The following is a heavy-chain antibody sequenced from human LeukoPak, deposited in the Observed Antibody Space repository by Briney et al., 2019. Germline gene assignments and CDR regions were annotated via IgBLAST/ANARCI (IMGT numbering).Heavy chain of an antibody. CDR2: IYPGDSDT. V-gene: IGHV5-51*01. CDR1: GYSFTSYW. J-gene: IGHJ6*03. D-gene: IGHD1-26*01. CDR3: ARHVGATTTPYYYSYMDV. Sequence: GESLKISCKGSGYSFTSYWIGCVRQMPGKGLEWMGIIYPGDSDTRYSPSFQGQVTISADKSISTACLQWSSLKASDTAMYYCARHVGATTTPYYYSYMDVWGKGTTVTVSS.